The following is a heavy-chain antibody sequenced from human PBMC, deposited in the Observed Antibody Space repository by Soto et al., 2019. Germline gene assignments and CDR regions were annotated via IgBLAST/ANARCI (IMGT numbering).Heavy chain of an antibody. CDR1: GGSISSYY. Sequence: QVQLQESGPGLVKPSETLSLTCTVSGGSISSYYWSWIRQPPGKGLEWIGYIYYSGSTNYNPSLKSRVTISVDTSKNQFSLKLSSVTAADTAVYYCARSEFPAARYCSGGSCYNPHSPRYFQHWGQGTLVTVSS. J-gene: IGHJ1*01. CDR2: IYYSGST. V-gene: IGHV4-59*01. CDR3: ARSEFPAARYCSGGSCYNPHSPRYFQH. D-gene: IGHD2-15*01.